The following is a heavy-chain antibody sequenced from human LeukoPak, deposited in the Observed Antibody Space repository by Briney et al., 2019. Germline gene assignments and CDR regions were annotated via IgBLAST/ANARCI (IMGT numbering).Heavy chain of an antibody. CDR3: AGGSSSSRPYYFDS. CDR2: ITDSGGDT. Sequence: GGSLRLSCVASGFTFSRYAMSWVRQAPGKGLEWVSAITDSGGDTYHADSVQGRFTISRDNSDDTLYMQMNSLRVEDTAVYYCAGGSSSSRPYYFDSWGQGTLVTVSS. D-gene: IGHD6-6*01. CDR1: GFTFSRYA. V-gene: IGHV3-23*01. J-gene: IGHJ4*02.